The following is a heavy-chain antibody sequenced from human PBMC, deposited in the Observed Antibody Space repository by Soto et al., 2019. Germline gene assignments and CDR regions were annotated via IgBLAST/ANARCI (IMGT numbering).Heavy chain of an antibody. CDR3: ARALGYCTNGVCYTVWFDP. Sequence: SETLSLTCTVSGGSICSGGYYWSWIRQHPGKGLEWIGYIYYSGSTYYNPSLKSRVTISVDTSKNQFSLKLSSVTAADTAVYYCARALGYCTNGVCYTVWFDPWGQGTLVTVSS. CDR2: IYYSGST. D-gene: IGHD2-8*01. CDR1: GGSICSGGYY. V-gene: IGHV4-31*03. J-gene: IGHJ5*02.